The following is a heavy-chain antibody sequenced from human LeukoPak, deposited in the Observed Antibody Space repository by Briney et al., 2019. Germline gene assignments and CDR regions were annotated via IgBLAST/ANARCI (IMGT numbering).Heavy chain of an antibody. CDR3: AMETYYYDSSGYYLGGGYYYYMDV. Sequence: SETLSLTCTVSGGSISSSSYYWGWIRQPPGKGLEWIGSIYYSGSTYYNPSLKSRVTISVDTSKDQFSLKLSSVTAADTAVYYCAMETYYYDSSGYYLGGGYYYYMDVWGKGTTVTVSS. CDR1: GGSISSSSYY. J-gene: IGHJ6*03. V-gene: IGHV4-39*07. CDR2: IYYSGST. D-gene: IGHD3-22*01.